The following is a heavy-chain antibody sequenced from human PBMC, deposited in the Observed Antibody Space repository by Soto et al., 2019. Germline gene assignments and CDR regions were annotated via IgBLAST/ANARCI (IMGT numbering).Heavy chain of an antibody. CDR1: GYTLTELS. D-gene: IGHD2-2*01. CDR2: SDPEDGET. J-gene: IGHJ4*02. Sequence: AASVKVSCKVSGYTLTELSMHWVRQAPGKGLEWMGGSDPEDGETNYTQQLQGRVTMTTDTSTSTAYMELRSLRSDDTAVYYCARGRPLICSSTSCYDFDYWGQGTLVTVSS. V-gene: IGHV1-24*01. CDR3: ARGRPLICSSTSCYDFDY.